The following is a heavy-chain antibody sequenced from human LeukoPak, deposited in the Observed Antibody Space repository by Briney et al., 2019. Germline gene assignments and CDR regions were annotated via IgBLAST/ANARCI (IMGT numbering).Heavy chain of an antibody. V-gene: IGHV1-2*02. Sequence: SVKVSCKASGYTFTGYYLHWVRQAPGQGLEWMGWINPNSGDTNYAQKFQGRVTMTRDTSISTGYLELSRLRSDDTAVFYCARGDSSPYYYFDYWGQGTLVTVSS. CDR2: INPNSGDT. CDR1: GYTFTGYY. D-gene: IGHD3-22*01. J-gene: IGHJ4*02. CDR3: ARGDSSPYYYFDY.